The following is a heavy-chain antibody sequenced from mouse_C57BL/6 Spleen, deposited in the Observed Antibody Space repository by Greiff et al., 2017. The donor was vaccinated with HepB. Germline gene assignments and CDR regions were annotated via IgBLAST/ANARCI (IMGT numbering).Heavy chain of an antibody. CDR1: GYTFTSYW. CDR2: IYPGSGST. J-gene: IGHJ2*01. Sequence: QVQLQQPGAELVKPGASVKMSCKASGYTFTSYWITWVKQRPGQGLEWMGDIYPGSGSTNYNEKFKSKATLTVDTSSSTAYMQLSSLTSEDSAVYYCARCNYGSSYSYYFDYWGQGTTLTVSS. V-gene: IGHV1-55*01. D-gene: IGHD1-1*01. CDR3: ARCNYGSSYSYYFDY.